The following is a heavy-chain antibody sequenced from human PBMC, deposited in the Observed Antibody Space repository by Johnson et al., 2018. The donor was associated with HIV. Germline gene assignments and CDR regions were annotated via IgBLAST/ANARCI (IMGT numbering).Heavy chain of an antibody. V-gene: IGHV3-23*04. CDR3: AKDLAPSGYVVDAFDL. J-gene: IGHJ3*01. CDR1: GFTFSSYA. CDR2: ISASGGST. D-gene: IGHD5-12*01. Sequence: AQLVESGGGLVQPGGSLRLSCVASGFTFSSYAMSWVRQAPGKGLEWVSGISASGGSTYYADSVKGRFTISSDNSKNTLYLQMNSLRAEDTAVYYCAKDLAPSGYVVDAFDLWGQGTMVTVSS.